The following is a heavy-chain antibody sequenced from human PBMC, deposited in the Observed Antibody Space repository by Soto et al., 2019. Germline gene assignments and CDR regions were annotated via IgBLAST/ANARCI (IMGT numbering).Heavy chain of an antibody. J-gene: IGHJ4*02. Sequence: QLQLQESGSGLVKPSQTLSLTCAVSGGSISSGGYSWYWIRQPPGKGLEWIGYIYHSGSTYYNPSPXSXVXIXXDRSKNQFSLKLSSVTAADTAVHYCARGQVVAAQHWGQGTLVTVSS. CDR3: ARGQVVAAQH. CDR1: GGSISSGGYS. V-gene: IGHV4-30-2*01. D-gene: IGHD2-15*01. CDR2: IYHSGST.